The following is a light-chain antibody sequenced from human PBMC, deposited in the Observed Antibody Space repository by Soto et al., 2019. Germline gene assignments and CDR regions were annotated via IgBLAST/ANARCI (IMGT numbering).Light chain of an antibody. CDR1: QSLVHHDGNTY. V-gene: IGKV2-24*01. CDR3: LQATKFPRT. CDR2: RIS. J-gene: IGKJ1*01. Sequence: EIVMTQTPLSSPVTLGQPASISCRSSQSLVHHDGNTYLSWLHQRPGQPPRLLIYRISNRLSGVXAXXGGSGAGTEFTLTISRVEAEDVGVYYCLQATKFPRTFGQGTKVEI.